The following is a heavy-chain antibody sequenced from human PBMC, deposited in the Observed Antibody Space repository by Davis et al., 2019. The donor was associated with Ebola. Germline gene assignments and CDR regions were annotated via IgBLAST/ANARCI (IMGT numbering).Heavy chain of an antibody. CDR3: AREVRYSSGWPYGMDV. CDR2: INWNGGST. D-gene: IGHD6-19*01. V-gene: IGHV3-20*04. CDR1: GFTFDDYG. Sequence: GESLKISCAASGFTFDDYGMSWVRQAPGKGLEWVSGINWNGGSTGYADSVKGRFTISRDNAKNSLYLQMNSLRAEDTAVYYCAREVRYSSGWPYGMDVWGQGTTVTVSS. J-gene: IGHJ6*02.